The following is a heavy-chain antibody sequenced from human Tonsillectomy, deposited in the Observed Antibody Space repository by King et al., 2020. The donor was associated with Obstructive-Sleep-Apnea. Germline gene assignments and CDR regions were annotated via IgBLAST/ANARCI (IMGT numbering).Heavy chain of an antibody. D-gene: IGHD3-10*01. CDR3: AREGWLGYYGSGQGMDV. CDR2: IYYSGST. V-gene: IGHV4-39*07. Sequence: HLQLQESGPGLVKPSETLSLTCTVSGGSISSSSYYWGWIRQPPGKGLEWIGSIYYSGSTYYNPSLKRRVTISVDTSKNQFSLKLSSVTAAATAVYYWAREGWLGYYGSGQGMDVWGQGTTVTVSS. J-gene: IGHJ6*02. CDR1: GGSISSSSYY.